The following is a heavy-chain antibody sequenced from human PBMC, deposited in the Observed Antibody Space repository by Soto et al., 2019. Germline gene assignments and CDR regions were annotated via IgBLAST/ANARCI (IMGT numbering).Heavy chain of an antibody. J-gene: IGHJ6*02. D-gene: IGHD6-6*01. Sequence: SETLSLTCTVSGGSISSYYWSWIRQPPGKGLEWIGYIYYSGSTYYNPSLKSRVTISVDTSKNQFSLKLSSVTAADTAVYYCAREAAARPYYYYGMDVWGQGTTVTVSS. CDR3: AREAAARPYYYYGMDV. CDR2: IYYSGST. CDR1: GGSISSYY. V-gene: IGHV4-59*12.